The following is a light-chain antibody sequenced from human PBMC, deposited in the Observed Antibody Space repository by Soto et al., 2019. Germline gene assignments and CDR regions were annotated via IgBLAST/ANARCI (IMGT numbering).Light chain of an antibody. CDR3: QQYYTLPLT. V-gene: IGKV4-1*01. CDR2: WAS. Sequence: IVMTHSPDSLAVSLGERATINCKSSQSVLYSSNNKNYLAWYQQKPGQPPKLLLSWASARESGVPERFSGSGSGTLFTLSISSLQAEDVAVYYCQQYYTLPLTFGGGTKVDIK. J-gene: IGKJ4*01. CDR1: QSVLYSSNNKNY.